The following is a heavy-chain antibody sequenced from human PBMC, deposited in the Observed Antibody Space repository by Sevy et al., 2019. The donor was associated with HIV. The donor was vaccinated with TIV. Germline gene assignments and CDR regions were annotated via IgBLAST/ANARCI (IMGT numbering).Heavy chain of an antibody. CDR2: IYYSGST. Sequence: SETLSLTCTVSGGSISSGGYYWSWIRQHPGKGLEGIGYIYYSGSTYYNPSLKSRVTISVDTSKNQFSLKLSSVTAADTAVYYCAGGLKYQLLLIHGMDVWGQGTTVTVSS. V-gene: IGHV4-31*03. J-gene: IGHJ6*02. D-gene: IGHD2-2*01. CDR1: GGSISSGGYY. CDR3: AGGLKYQLLLIHGMDV.